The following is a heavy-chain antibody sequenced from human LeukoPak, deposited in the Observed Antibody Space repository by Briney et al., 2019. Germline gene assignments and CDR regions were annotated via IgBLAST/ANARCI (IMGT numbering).Heavy chain of an antibody. V-gene: IGHV3-43*01. J-gene: IGHJ6*02. CDR3: AKDLNRYDFWSGYYYYYGMDV. D-gene: IGHD3-3*01. Sequence: GGSLRLSCAASGFTFDDYTMHWVRQAPGKGLEWVSLISWDGGSTYYADSVEGRFTISRDNSKNSLYLQMNSLRTEDTALYYCAKDLNRYDFWSGYYYYYGMDVWGQGTTVTVSS. CDR1: GFTFDDYT. CDR2: ISWDGGST.